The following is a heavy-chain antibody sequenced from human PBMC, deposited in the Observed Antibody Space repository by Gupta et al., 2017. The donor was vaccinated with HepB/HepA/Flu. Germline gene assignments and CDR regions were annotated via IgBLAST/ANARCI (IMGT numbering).Heavy chain of an antibody. Sequence: EVQLFESGGGLVQSGGSLRLSCVASGFIFSKDAMTWVRQAPGKGLEWVSIISGNSDTTHYADSVKGRFTISRDNSKNTVYLQMDSMRAEDTALYYCVNDPNWEWGAWGQGTLVTVSS. CDR2: ISGNSDTT. D-gene: IGHD7-27*01. V-gene: IGHV3-23*01. CDR3: VNDPNWEWGA. CDR1: GFIFSKDA. J-gene: IGHJ5*02.